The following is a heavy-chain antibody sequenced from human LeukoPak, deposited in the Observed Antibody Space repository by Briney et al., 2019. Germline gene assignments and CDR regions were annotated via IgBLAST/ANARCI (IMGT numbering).Heavy chain of an antibody. D-gene: IGHD2-15*01. V-gene: IGHV5-51*01. CDR3: ARYRYCSGGNCYGPDY. CDR1: GYSFTRYY. J-gene: IGHJ4*02. Sequence: GGSLKISCKGSGYSFTRYYIGWVRQMPGKGLELMGILYPGDSDTRYSPSFQGQVTISADKSISTAYLQWSSLKASDTAMYYCARYRYCSGGNCYGPDYWGQGTLVTVSS. CDR2: LYPGDSDT.